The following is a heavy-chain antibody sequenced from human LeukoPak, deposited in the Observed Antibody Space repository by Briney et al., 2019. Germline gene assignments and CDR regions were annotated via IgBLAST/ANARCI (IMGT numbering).Heavy chain of an antibody. CDR1: GFTFGSYG. V-gene: IGHV3-23*01. J-gene: IGHJ4*02. CDR2: ISGNGDDT. D-gene: IGHD5-12*01. CDR3: ATDRGWLRFDY. Sequence: PGGSLRLSCAASGFTFGSYGMTWVRQAPGKGLEWVSTISGNGDDTFYADSVEGRFTISRDNSKNTLFLQMNSLRAEDTAIYYCATDRGWLRFDYWGQGTLVTVPS.